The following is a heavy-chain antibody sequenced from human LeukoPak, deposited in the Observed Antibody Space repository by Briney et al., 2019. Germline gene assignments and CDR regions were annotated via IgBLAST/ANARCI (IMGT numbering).Heavy chain of an antibody. CDR3: ANHLACGSTSCPPFDY. V-gene: IGHV3-21*01. D-gene: IGHD2-2*01. CDR1: GFTFSRYS. Sequence: PGGSLRLSCAASGFTFSRYSMNWVRQAPGKGLEWVSSISDGGTYIYYADSVKGRFTISRDNAKNSLYLQMNSLRAEDTAVYYCANHLACGSTSCPPFDYWGQGTLVTVSS. J-gene: IGHJ4*02. CDR2: ISDGGTYI.